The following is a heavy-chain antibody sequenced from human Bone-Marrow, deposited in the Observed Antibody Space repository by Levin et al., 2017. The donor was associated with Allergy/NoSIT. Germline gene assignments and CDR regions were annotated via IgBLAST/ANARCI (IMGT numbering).Heavy chain of an antibody. V-gene: IGHV1-18*04. D-gene: IGHD2-8*02. Sequence: ASVKVSCKSSGYTLSTYGVTWVRQAPGQGLEWMGWINPYNGNTMYAQNFEGRVSMTTDTSTRTAYMEMRSLRSDDTAMYYCARIIVTAGHSGFDYWGQGTLVTVSS. CDR2: INPYNGNT. CDR1: GYTLSTYG. J-gene: IGHJ4*02. CDR3: ARIIVTAGHSGFDY.